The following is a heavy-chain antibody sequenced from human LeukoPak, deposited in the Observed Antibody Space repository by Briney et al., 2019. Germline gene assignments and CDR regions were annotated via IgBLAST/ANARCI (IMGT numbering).Heavy chain of an antibody. CDR1: GGSISSGDYY. CDR3: AREFGGSLDWFDP. D-gene: IGHD1-26*01. J-gene: IGHJ5*02. Sequence: PSETLSLXCTVSGGSISSGDYYWSWIRQPPGKGLEWIGYIYYSGSTYYNPSLKSRVTISVDTSKNQFSLKLSSVTAADTAVYYCAREFGGSLDWFDPWGQGTLVTVSS. V-gene: IGHV4-30-4*08. CDR2: IYYSGST.